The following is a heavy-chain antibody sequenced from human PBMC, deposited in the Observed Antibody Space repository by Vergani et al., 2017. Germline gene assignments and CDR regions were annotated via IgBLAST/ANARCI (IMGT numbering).Heavy chain of an antibody. D-gene: IGHD3-10*01. J-gene: IGHJ4*02. CDR2: VDPEDGET. CDR3: ATSRVSRYGYFDY. Sequence: VQLVQSGAEVKKPGASVKVSCKASGYTFTSYAMHWVRQAPGQRLEWMGLVDPEDGETIYAEKFQGRVTITADTSTDTAYMELSSLGSEDTAVYYCATSRVSRYGYFDYWGQGTLVTVSS. V-gene: IGHV1-69-2*01. CDR1: GYTFTSYA.